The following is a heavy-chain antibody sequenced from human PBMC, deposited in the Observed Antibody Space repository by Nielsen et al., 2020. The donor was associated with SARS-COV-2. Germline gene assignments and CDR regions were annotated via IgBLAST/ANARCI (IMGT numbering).Heavy chain of an antibody. D-gene: IGHD6-13*01. CDR3: AKSPNGLAAV. CDR1: GFTFSDYY. V-gene: IGHV3-11*03. CDR2: ISSSSSYT. J-gene: IGHJ4*02. Sequence: GGSLRLSCAASGFTFSDYYMSWIRQAPGKGLEWVSYISSSSSYTNYADSVKGRFTISRDNAKNSLYLQMSSLRAEDTAVYYCAKSPNGLAAVWGQGTLVTVSS.